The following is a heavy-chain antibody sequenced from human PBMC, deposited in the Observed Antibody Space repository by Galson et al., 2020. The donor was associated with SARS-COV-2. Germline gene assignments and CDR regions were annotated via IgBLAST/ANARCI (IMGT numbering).Heavy chain of an antibody. CDR3: ARDRVNEQWDYYYGMDV. V-gene: IGHV4-4*02. CDR1: GGSISSSNW. Sequence: ASETLSLTCAVSGGSISSSNWWSWVRQPPGKGLEWIGEIYHSGSTNYNPSLKSRVTISVDKSKNQFSLKLSSVTAADTAVYYCARDRVNEQWDYYYGMDVWGQGTTVTVSS. CDR2: IYHSGST. J-gene: IGHJ6*02. D-gene: IGHD6-19*01.